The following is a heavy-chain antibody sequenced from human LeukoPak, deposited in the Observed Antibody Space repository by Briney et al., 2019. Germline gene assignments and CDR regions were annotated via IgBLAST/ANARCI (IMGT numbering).Heavy chain of an antibody. J-gene: IGHJ4*02. Sequence: ASVKVSCKASGYTFTGYYMHWVRQAPGQGLEWMGWINPNSGGTNYAQKFQGRVTMTRDTSISTAYMELSRLRSDDTAVYYCARERLMGRGINGTTRPFGYWGQGTLVTVSS. CDR2: INPNSGGT. D-gene: IGHD1-7*01. CDR3: ARERLMGRGINGTTRPFGY. CDR1: GYTFTGYY. V-gene: IGHV1-2*02.